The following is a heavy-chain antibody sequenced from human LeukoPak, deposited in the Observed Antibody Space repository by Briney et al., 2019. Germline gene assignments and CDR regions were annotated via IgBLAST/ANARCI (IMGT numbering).Heavy chain of an antibody. CDR3: ARESVCAFDI. D-gene: IGHD3-16*01. V-gene: IGHV3-30-3*01. CDR2: ISYDGSNK. Sequence: SGGSLRLSCAASGFTFSSYAMHWVRQAPGKGLEWVAVISYDGSNKYYADSVKGRFTISRDNSKNTLYLQMNSLRAEDTAVYYCARESVCAFDIWGQGTMATVSS. CDR1: GFTFSSYA. J-gene: IGHJ3*02.